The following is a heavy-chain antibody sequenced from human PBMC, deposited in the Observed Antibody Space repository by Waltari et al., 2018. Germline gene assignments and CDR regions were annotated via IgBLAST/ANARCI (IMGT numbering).Heavy chain of an antibody. Sequence: VQLLESGGGLVQPGGSLRLSCAASEFPFRSYAMNWVRQAPGKGLEWVSTISGSGGNTYYADSVKGRFTISRDNSKNTLYLQMNSLRAEDTAVYYCAKDPAGTYYFEYWGQGTLVTVSS. V-gene: IGHV3-23*01. CDR2: ISGSGGNT. D-gene: IGHD6-19*01. CDR3: AKDPAGTYYFEY. CDR1: EFPFRSYA. J-gene: IGHJ4*02.